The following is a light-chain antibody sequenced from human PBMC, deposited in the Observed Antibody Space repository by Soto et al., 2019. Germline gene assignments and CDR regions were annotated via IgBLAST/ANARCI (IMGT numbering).Light chain of an antibody. CDR2: KAS. CDR3: QQYESLPLT. CDR1: QNIGTW. Sequence: DIQVTQSPPTLSASVGDRVTISCRASQNIGTWLAWYQAKPGKAPKLLIYKASSLESGVPSRFSGSGSGTEFTIHIRRLQPDDIGRYDCQQYESLPLTFGGGTKVEIK. J-gene: IGKJ4*01. V-gene: IGKV1-5*03.